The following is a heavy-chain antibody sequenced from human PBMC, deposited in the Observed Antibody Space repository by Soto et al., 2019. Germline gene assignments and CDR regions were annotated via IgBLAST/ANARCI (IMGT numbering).Heavy chain of an antibody. CDR2: ISDGGGST. CDR3: AKDKGDELFLGYYDY. Sequence: GGSLRLSCAASGFSFSSYAMSWVRQAPGKGLEWVSSISDGGGSTNYADSVRGRFTIARDRSKNTLYLHMISLRAEDTAIYYCAKDKGDELFLGYYDYWGQGTLVTVSS. V-gene: IGHV3-23*01. J-gene: IGHJ4*02. CDR1: GFSFSSYA. D-gene: IGHD1-7*01.